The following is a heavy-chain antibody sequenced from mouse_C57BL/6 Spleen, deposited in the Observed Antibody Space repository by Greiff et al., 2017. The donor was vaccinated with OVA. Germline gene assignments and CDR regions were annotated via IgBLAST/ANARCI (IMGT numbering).Heavy chain of an antibody. CDR3: AREGFYYYGSSFSWFAY. J-gene: IGHJ3*01. CDR2: ISYDGSN. D-gene: IGHD1-1*01. V-gene: IGHV3-6*01. Sequence: EVKVEESGPGLVKPSQSLSLTCSVTGYSITSGYYWNWIRQFPGNKLEWMGYISYDGSNNYNPSLKNRISITRDTSKNQFFLKLNSVTTEDTATYYCAREGFYYYGSSFSWFAYWGQGTLVTVSA. CDR1: GYSITSGYY.